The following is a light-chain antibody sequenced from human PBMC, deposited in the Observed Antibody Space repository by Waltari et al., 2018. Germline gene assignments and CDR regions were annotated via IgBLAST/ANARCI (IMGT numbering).Light chain of an antibody. CDR1: RSVSTY. Sequence: IVLTQSPATLSLSPGERATLSCRASRSVSTYLAWYQQRPGQAPRLLIYDASVRATGIPARFSGSGSGSDFTLTISSLEPEDFAVYYCQHRCDWPPDLTFGGGTKVEIK. CDR3: QHRCDWPPDLT. J-gene: IGKJ4*01. V-gene: IGKV3-11*01. CDR2: DAS.